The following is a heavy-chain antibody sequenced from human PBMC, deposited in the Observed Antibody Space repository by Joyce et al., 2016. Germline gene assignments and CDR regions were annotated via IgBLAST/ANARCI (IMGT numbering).Heavy chain of an antibody. Sequence: QVQLVQSGAELKKPGASVKVSCKASGYTFPAYYMHWVRQAPGQGLEWMGRINPNTGGIDYAQKFQGRVSMTRDTSISTVYMELSSLKSDDTGVYFCARDFWSGYYSDHWGQGTLVTVSS. J-gene: IGHJ4*02. D-gene: IGHD3-3*01. CDR1: GYTFPAYY. CDR3: ARDFWSGYYSDH. V-gene: IGHV1-2*05. CDR2: INPNTGGI.